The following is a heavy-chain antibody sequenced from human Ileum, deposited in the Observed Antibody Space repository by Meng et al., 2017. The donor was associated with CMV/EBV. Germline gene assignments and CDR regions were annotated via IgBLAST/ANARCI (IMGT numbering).Heavy chain of an antibody. CDR1: YSFTNYI. Sequence: YSFTNYIIHWLRKAPGHRPEWMQCINAINGRTQYGPLFLDVVTITMDTSANTTHMQLSSLTSEYTAVYFCARDCVPSPRYGSSQLDSWGQGTLVTVSS. J-gene: IGHJ4*02. CDR2: INAINGRT. D-gene: IGHD3-10*01. V-gene: IGHV1-3*01. CDR3: ARDCVPSPRYGSSQLDS.